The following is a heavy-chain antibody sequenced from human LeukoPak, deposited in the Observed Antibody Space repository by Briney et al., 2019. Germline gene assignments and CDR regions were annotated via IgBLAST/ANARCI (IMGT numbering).Heavy chain of an antibody. CDR3: ARRTGYPNWFDP. J-gene: IGHJ5*02. D-gene: IGHD3/OR15-3a*01. CDR1: GFTFSSYG. V-gene: IGHV3-23*01. Sequence: GGSLRLSCAASGFTFSSYGMSWVRQAPGKGLEWVSAISVSGGNTNYEDSVKGRFTISRDNSKNTLYLQMNSLRAEDTAAYYCARRTGYPNWFDPWGQGTLVTVSS. CDR2: ISVSGGNT.